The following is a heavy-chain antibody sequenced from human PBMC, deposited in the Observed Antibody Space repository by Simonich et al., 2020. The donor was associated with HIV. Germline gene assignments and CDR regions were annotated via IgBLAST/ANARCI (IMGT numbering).Heavy chain of an antibody. D-gene: IGHD5-18*01. CDR1: GYTFTSND. CDR3: ARAAMAGYAFDI. J-gene: IGHJ3*02. V-gene: IGHV1-8*03. CDR2: KNPNSGNT. Sequence: QVQLVQSGAEVKKPGASVKVSCKASGYTFTSNDINWGRQATGQGLEWMGWKNPNSGNTGYAQKFQGRVTITRNTSISTAYMELSSLRSEDTAVYYCARAAMAGYAFDIWGQGTMVTVSS.